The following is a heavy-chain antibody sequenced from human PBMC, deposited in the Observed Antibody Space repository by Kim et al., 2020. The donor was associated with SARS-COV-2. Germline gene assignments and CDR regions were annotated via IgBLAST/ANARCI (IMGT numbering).Heavy chain of an antibody. D-gene: IGHD5-18*01. V-gene: IGHV7-4-1*02. CDR3: ARRSSYGVTQGYYFDY. CDR1: GYTFTSYA. J-gene: IGHJ4*02. Sequence: ASVKVSCKASGYTFTSYAMNWVRQAPGQGLEWMGWINTNTGNPTYAQGFTGRFVFSLDTSVSTAYLQISSLKAEDTAVYYCARRSSYGVTQGYYFDYWGQGALVTVSS. CDR2: INTNTGNP.